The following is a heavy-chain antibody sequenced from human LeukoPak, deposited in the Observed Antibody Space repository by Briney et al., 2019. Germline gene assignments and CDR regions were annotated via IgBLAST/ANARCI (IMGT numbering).Heavy chain of an antibody. J-gene: IGHJ5*02. CDR1: GFTFSSYW. V-gene: IGHV3-74*01. CDR2: INSDGSTT. Sequence: GGSLRLSCAASGFTFSSYWMHWVRQAPGKGLVWVSRINSDGSTTNYADSVKGRFTISRDNAKNTLYLQMDSLRAEDTAVYYCARGPGYSSSWYGTDLWGQGALVTVSS. D-gene: IGHD6-13*01. CDR3: ARGPGYSSSWYGTDL.